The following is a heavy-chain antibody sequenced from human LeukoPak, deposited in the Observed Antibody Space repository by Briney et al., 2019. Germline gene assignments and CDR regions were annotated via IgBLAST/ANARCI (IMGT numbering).Heavy chain of an antibody. CDR2: MNPNSGNT. Sequence: ASVKVSCKASGYTFTSYDINWVRQATGQGREWMGWMNPNSGNTGYAQKFQGRVTMTRNTFISTAYMELSSLRSEDTAVYYCASFIRWGMGPHPWRDWLLHDAFDIWGQGTMVTVSS. D-gene: IGHD3-9*01. V-gene: IGHV1-8*01. J-gene: IGHJ3*02. CDR1: GYTFTSYD. CDR3: ASFIRWGMGPHPWRDWLLHDAFDI.